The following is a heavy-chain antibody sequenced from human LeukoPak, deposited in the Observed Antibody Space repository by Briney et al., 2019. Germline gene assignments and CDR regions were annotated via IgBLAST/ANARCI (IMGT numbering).Heavy chain of an antibody. CDR3: ARVAKYDSSGYYYGHHY. J-gene: IGHJ4*02. V-gene: IGHV1-69*13. CDR2: IIPIFGTA. CDR1: GGTFSSYA. Sequence: SVKVSCKASGGTFSSYAISWVRQAPGQGLEWMGGIIPIFGTANYAQKFQGRVTITADESTSTAYMELSSLRSEDTAVYYCARVAKYDSSGYYYGHHYWGQGTLATVSS. D-gene: IGHD3-22*01.